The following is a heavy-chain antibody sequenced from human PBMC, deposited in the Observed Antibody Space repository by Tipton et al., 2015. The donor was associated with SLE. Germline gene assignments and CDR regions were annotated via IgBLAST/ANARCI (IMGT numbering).Heavy chain of an antibody. V-gene: IGHV4-61*02. CDR1: GGSISTTTYF. CDR2: DFASELT. Sequence: TLSLTCTVSGGSISTTTYFWNWIRQPAGKGLEWIGRDFASELTDYNPSLSVRVTMSLDTPKNQFSLGLTSATAADTAVYYCAREGSSWYYFDYWGQGTLVTVSS. D-gene: IGHD6-13*01. J-gene: IGHJ4*02. CDR3: AREGSSWYYFDY.